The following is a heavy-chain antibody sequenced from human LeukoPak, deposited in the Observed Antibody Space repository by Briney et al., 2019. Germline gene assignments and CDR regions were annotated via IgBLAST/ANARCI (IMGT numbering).Heavy chain of an antibody. Sequence: GGSLTLSCAASGFTFSGSAMHWVRQASGKGLEWVGRIRSKANSYVTAYAASVKRCFTISRDDSKNTAYLQMNSLKTEDTAVYYCTSTYGGNSDYYYYYMDVWGKGTTVTVSS. CDR1: GFTFSGSA. D-gene: IGHD4-23*01. CDR2: IRSKANSYVT. V-gene: IGHV3-73*01. J-gene: IGHJ6*03. CDR3: TSTYGGNSDYYYYYMDV.